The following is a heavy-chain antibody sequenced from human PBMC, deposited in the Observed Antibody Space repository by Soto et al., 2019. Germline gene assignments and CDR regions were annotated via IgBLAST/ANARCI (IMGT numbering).Heavy chain of an antibody. V-gene: IGHV4-59*02. D-gene: IGHD5-18*01. Sequence: VQLQESGPGLVKPSETLSLTCTVSGGSVNSYYWNWIRQPPGKGLEWIGYMYYRGITKYNPSFQSRVTISIDTAINQFSLKLNSVTAADTAVYYCATTGGYSFGDMGVDPWGQGTLVTVSS. CDR2: MYYRGIT. CDR1: GGSVNSYY. CDR3: ATTGGYSFGDMGVDP. J-gene: IGHJ5*02.